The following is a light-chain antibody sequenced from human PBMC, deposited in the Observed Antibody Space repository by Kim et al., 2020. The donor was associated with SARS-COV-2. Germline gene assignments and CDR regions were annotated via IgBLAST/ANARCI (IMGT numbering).Light chain of an antibody. V-gene: IGLV3-21*04. J-gene: IGLJ2*01. CDR2: YDP. Sequence: AAGKTARITWGGNNNGAKRVLWNQPRPAQAPLLVIYYDPDRPSGIPERFSGSNSGDTDTLTITRVEAGDEADYYCQAWDSGRDLLFGGGTQLTVL. CDR3: QAWDSGRDLL. CDR1: NNGAKR.